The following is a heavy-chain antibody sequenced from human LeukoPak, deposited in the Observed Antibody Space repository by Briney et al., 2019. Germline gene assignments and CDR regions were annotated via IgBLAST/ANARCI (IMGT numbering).Heavy chain of an antibody. Sequence: PGGSLRLSCAASGFTFSSYWMHWVRQAPGKGLVWVSRIYSDGSSYTADSVKGRFTVSRDNSKNTLFLQMNSLRAEDTAVYYCAKDGGLWVSAHWGDSWGRGTLVTVSS. CDR2: IYSDGSSY. J-gene: IGHJ4*02. CDR1: GFTFSSYW. V-gene: IGHV3-74*03. D-gene: IGHD7-27*01. CDR3: AKDGGLWVSAHWGDS.